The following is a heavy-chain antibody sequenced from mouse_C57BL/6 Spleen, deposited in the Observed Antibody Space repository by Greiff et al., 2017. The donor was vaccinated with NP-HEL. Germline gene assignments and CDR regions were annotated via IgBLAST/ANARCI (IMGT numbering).Heavy chain of an antibody. CDR1: GYTFTSYT. Sequence: QVQLKESGAELARPGASVKMSCKASGYTFTSYTMHWVKQRPGPGLEWIGYINPSSGYTKYNQKFKDKATLTADKSSSTAYMQLSSLTTEDSADYYCARGDFDDWGKGTTRTVSS. J-gene: IGHJ2*01. V-gene: IGHV1-4*01. CDR2: INPSSGYT. CDR3: ARGDFDD.